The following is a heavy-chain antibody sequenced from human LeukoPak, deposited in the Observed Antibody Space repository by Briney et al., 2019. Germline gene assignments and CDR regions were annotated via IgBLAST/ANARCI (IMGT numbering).Heavy chain of an antibody. CDR2: ISYDGSNK. Sequence: PGGSLRLSCAASGFTFSSYAMHWVRQAPGKGLEWVAVISYDGSNKYYAGSVKGRFTISRDNSKNTLYLQMNSLRAEDTAVYYCARGRLLGVPAAISEYFLAAVGPPDWGQGTLVTVSS. CDR1: GFTFSSYA. CDR3: ARGRLLGVPAAISEYFLAAVGPPD. V-gene: IGHV3-30-3*01. D-gene: IGHD2-2*01. J-gene: IGHJ4*02.